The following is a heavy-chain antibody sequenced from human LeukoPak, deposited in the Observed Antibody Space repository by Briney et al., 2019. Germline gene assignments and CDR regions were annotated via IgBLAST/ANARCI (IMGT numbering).Heavy chain of an antibody. CDR3: ANGGTYSSGP. V-gene: IGHV3-7*01. Sequence: SGGSLRLSCAASGFTFSNSWMSWVRQAPGKGLEWVATIKPDGSAQYYVDSVKGRFTISRDNAKNSLFLQINSLRAEGTAVYYCANGGTYSSGPWGQGTLVTVSS. D-gene: IGHD3-22*01. CDR1: GFTFSNSW. CDR2: IKPDGSAQ. J-gene: IGHJ5*02.